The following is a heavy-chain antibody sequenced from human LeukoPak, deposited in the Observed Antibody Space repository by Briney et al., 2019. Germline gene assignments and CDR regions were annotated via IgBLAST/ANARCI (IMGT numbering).Heavy chain of an antibody. CDR3: ARDFGYCSSTSCYRDYYYYMDV. CDR2: INPSGGST. J-gene: IGHJ6*03. CDR1: GYTFTSYY. Sequence: ASVKVSCKASGYTFTSYYMHWVRQAPGQGLEWMGIINPSGGSTGYAQKFQGRVTMTRDTSTSTVYMELSSLRSEDTAVYYCARDFGYCSSTSCYRDYYYYMDVWGKGTTVTVSS. D-gene: IGHD2-2*03. V-gene: IGHV1-46*03.